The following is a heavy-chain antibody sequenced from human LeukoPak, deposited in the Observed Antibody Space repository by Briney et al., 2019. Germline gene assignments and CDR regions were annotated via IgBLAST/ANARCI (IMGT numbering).Heavy chain of an antibody. D-gene: IGHD5-18*01. CDR2: ISSSSSYI. V-gene: IGHV3-21*01. CDR3: ARDSGYSYGWEYYYYYGMDV. Sequence: PGGSLRLSCAASGFTFSSYSMNWVRQAPGKGLEWVSSISSSSSYIYYADSVKGRFAISRDNAKNSLYLQMNSLRAEDTAVYYCARDSGYSYGWEYYYYYGMDVWGQGTTVTVSS. CDR1: GFTFSSYS. J-gene: IGHJ6*02.